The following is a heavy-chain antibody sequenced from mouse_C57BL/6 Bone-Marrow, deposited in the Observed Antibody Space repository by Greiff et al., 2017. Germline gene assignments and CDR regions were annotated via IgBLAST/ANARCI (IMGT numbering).Heavy chain of an antibody. V-gene: IGHV5-17*01. J-gene: IGHJ3*01. CDR3: AWRTGAGGAWAAY. CDR1: GFTFSDYG. CDR2: ISSGSSTI. Sequence: EVHLVESGGGLVKPGGSLKLSCAASGFTFSDYGMHWVRQAPEKGLEWVAYISSGSSTIYYADPVKGRFTISRDNAKNTLFLQMTSLRSEDTAMYYGAWRTGAGGAWAAYGGRGTLVTVSA.